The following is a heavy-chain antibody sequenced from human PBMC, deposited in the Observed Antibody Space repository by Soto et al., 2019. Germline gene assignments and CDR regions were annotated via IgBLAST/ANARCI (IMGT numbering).Heavy chain of an antibody. Sequence: SETLSLTCAVYGGSFSGYYWSWIRQPPGKGLEWIGEVNRSGSTNYNPSLKSRVTISVDTSKNQFSLKLSSVTAADTAVYYCARGWSGLVIIRFDPWGQGTLVTVSS. D-gene: IGHD3-9*01. CDR3: ARGWSGLVIIRFDP. CDR1: GGSFSGYY. J-gene: IGHJ5*02. V-gene: IGHV4-34*01. CDR2: VNRSGST.